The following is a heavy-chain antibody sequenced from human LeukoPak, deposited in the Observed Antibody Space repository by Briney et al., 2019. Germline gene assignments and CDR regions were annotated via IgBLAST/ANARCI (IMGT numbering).Heavy chain of an antibody. V-gene: IGHV1-69*05. Sequence: SVKVSCKASGGTFSSYAISWVRQAPGQGLEWMGRTIPIFGTANYAQKFQGRVTITTDESTSTAYMELSSLRSEDTAVYYCATALDLWFGELFYMDVWGKGTTVTVSS. CDR2: TIPIFGTA. CDR1: GGTFSSYA. J-gene: IGHJ6*03. D-gene: IGHD3-10*01. CDR3: ATALDLWFGELFYMDV.